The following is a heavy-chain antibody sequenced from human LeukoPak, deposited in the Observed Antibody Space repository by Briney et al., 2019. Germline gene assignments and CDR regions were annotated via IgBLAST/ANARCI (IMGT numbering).Heavy chain of an antibody. Sequence: ASVKVSCKASGGTFSSYAISWVRKAPGQGLDWMGGIIPIFGTANYAQKFQGRVTITTDESTSTAYMELSSLRSEDTAVYYCARGVAGTVDYFDYWGQGTLVTVSS. J-gene: IGHJ4*02. V-gene: IGHV1-69*05. CDR2: IIPIFGTA. D-gene: IGHD6-19*01. CDR3: ARGVAGTVDYFDY. CDR1: GGTFSSYA.